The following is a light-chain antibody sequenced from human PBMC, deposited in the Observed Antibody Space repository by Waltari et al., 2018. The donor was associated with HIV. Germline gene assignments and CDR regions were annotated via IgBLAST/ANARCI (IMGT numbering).Light chain of an antibody. Sequence: QSALTQPASVSGSPGQSITISCTGTSSDAGSYNLVSWYQQHPGKAPKLMIYEVTKRPSGVSKRFSCSKSGNTASLTISGLQAEDEADYYCNSYATGSAWVFGGGTKLTVL. CDR3: NSYATGSAWV. J-gene: IGLJ3*02. CDR1: SSDAGSYNL. V-gene: IGLV2-23*02. CDR2: EVT.